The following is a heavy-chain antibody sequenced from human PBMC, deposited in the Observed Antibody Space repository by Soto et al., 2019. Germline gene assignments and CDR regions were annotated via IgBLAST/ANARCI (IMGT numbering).Heavy chain of an antibody. J-gene: IGHJ3*02. CDR1: GGSISSSSYY. Sequence: SETLSLTCTVSGGSISSSSYYWGWIRQPPGKGLEWIGSIYYSGSTYYNPSLKSRVTISVDTSKNQFSLKLSSVTAADTAVYYCARRSDVAATRGAFDIWGQGTMVTVSS. D-gene: IGHD2-15*01. V-gene: IGHV4-39*01. CDR3: ARRSDVAATRGAFDI. CDR2: IYYSGST.